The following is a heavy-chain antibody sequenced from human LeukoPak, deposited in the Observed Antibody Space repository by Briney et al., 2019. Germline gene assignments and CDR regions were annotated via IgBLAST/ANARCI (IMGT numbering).Heavy chain of an antibody. CDR1: DGSISTYY. V-gene: IGHV4-59*01. Sequence: SETLSLTCTVSDGSISTYYWSWILQPPGKGLEWIGYIYYSGSTNYNPSLKSRVTISVDTSKNQFSLKLRSVTAADTAVYYCARDLDYFDYWGQGTLVTVSS. CDR2: IYYSGST. J-gene: IGHJ4*02. CDR3: ARDLDYFDY.